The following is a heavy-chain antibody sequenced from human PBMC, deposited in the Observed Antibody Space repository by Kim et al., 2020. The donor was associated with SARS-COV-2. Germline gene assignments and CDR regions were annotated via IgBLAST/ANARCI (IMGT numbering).Heavy chain of an antibody. D-gene: IGHD3-16*01. CDR3: VREWGS. V-gene: IGHV3-30-3*01. Sequence: GGSLRLSCAASGFTFSTYAMHWVRQPPGKGLEWVAFISSDGSKTYYEDSVKGRFTISRDNSKNMVYLQMNSLRDEDTTVYYCVREWGSWGQGTLVTVSS. CDR2: ISSDGSKT. CDR1: GFTFSTYA. J-gene: IGHJ5*02.